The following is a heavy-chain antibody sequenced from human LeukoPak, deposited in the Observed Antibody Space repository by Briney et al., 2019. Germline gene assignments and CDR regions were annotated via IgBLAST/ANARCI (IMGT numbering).Heavy chain of an antibody. CDR3: TTLYGSGSYY. J-gene: IGHJ4*02. D-gene: IGHD3-10*01. V-gene: IGHV3-15*01. CDR1: GFTFSNAW. CDR2: IKSKSDGGTT. Sequence: GGSLRLSCAVSGFTFSNAWMSWVRQAPGKGLEWVGQIKSKSDGGTTDNAAPVKGRFTISRDDSRNTLYLQMNSLKTEDTAVYYCTTLYGSGSYYWGRGTLVTVSS.